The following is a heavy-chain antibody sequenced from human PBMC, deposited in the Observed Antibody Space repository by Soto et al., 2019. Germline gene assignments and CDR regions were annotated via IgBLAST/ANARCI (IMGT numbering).Heavy chain of an antibody. J-gene: IGHJ5*02. D-gene: IGHD3-3*01. V-gene: IGHV2-26*01. CDR3: ARIYHDFWREYNWFDP. CDR1: GFSLSNARMG. CDR2: IFSNDEK. Sequence: ESGPTLVNPTETLTLTCTVSGFSLSNARMGVSWIRQPPGKALEWLAHIFSNDEKSYSTSLKSRLTISKDTSKSQVVLTMTNMDPVDTATYYCARIYHDFWREYNWFDPWGQGTLVTVSS.